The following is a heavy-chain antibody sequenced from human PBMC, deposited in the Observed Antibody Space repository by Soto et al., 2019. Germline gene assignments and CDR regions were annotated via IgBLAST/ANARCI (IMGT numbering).Heavy chain of an antibody. D-gene: IGHD6-6*01. CDR1: GGTFSSYA. Sequence: SVKVSCKATGGTFSSYAISWVRQAPGQGLEWMGGIIPIFGTANYAQKFQGRVTITADESTSTAYMELSSLRSEDTAVYYCARDLIAARRVQYGMDVWGQGTTVTVSS. J-gene: IGHJ6*02. V-gene: IGHV1-69*13. CDR2: IIPIFGTA. CDR3: ARDLIAARRVQYGMDV.